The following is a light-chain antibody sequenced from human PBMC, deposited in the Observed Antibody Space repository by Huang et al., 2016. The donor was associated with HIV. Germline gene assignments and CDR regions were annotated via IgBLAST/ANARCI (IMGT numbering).Light chain of an antibody. CDR2: WAS. V-gene: IGKV4-1*01. CDR1: QSVLYSSNSKNY. CDR3: QQYYRLPQT. J-gene: IGKJ1*01. Sequence: DIVMTQSPDSLTVSLGERATIKCRSSQSVLYSSNSKNYLAWFPQKPGRAPRLLIYWASARESGVPDRFSGSGSGTDFTLTIDRLEAEDAAIYYCQQYYRLPQTFGQGTRVEIK.